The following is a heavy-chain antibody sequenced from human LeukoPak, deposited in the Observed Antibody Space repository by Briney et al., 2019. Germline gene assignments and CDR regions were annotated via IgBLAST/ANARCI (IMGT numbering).Heavy chain of an antibody. D-gene: IGHD1-1*01. Sequence: SETLSLTCTVSGVSVTSGSYYWSWIRQPPGKGLEWIGNINYSGTTNYNPSLKRRVTMSVDTSKNHFSLTVKYVTAADTAVYYSARGIRTGYGYWGQGTLVTVSS. V-gene: IGHV4-61*01. CDR1: GVSVTSGSYY. J-gene: IGHJ4*02. CDR3: ARGIRTGYGY. CDR2: INYSGTT.